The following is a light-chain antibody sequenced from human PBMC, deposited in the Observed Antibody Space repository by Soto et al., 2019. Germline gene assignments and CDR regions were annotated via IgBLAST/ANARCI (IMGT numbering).Light chain of an antibody. CDR1: RDISVY. V-gene: IGKV1-33*01. Sequence: DIQMTQSPSSLSASVGDRVTITCQASRDISVYLNWYQQKPGKPPKLLVFDASNLQTGVPSRFSGSGSGTHFTFTISSLQPEDIATSYCQHYDNLPPYTFGQGTRLEIK. J-gene: IGKJ2*01. CDR2: DAS. CDR3: QHYDNLPPYT.